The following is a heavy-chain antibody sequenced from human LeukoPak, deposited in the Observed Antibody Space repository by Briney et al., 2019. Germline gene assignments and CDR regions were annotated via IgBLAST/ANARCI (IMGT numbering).Heavy chain of an antibody. CDR3: AIAQTWDGLFES. V-gene: IGHV3-53*01. CDR2: ISINTNT. CDR1: GITVSGNY. J-gene: IGHJ4*02. D-gene: IGHD1-26*01. Sequence: GGSLTLSCAASGITVSGNYMSWVRQTPGKGLEWVSFISINTNTFYADSVRGRFTISRDTSKNTLLLQMNSLRDEDSAIYYCAIAQTWDGLFESWGQGTLVTVSS.